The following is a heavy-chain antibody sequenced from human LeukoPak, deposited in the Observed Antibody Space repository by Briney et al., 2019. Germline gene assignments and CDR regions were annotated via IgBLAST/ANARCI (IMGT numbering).Heavy chain of an antibody. CDR3: ARGPIIAGWSLFHY. D-gene: IGHD2/OR15-2a*01. V-gene: IGHV4-61*02. Sequence: SQTQSLTCTVCGGSLGGGRYYWSWVRQSAGKGLEWIGRVYFSGSTNYNPSLKSRATISVDMARNQFSLKLTSVTAADTAVYYCARGPIIAGWSLFHYWGQGTLITVSS. CDR1: GGSLGGGRYY. J-gene: IGHJ4*02. CDR2: VYFSGST.